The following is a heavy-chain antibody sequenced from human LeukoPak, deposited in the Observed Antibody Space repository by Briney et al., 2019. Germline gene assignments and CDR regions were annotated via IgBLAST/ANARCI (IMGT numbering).Heavy chain of an antibody. CDR2: ISGSGGAT. CDR1: GFTFTSHA. Sequence: GGSLRLSCAASGFTFTSHAMNWVRQAPGKGLDWVSTISGSGGATFYADSVKGRFTISRDNSKNTLYLQMNSLRAEDTALYYCATGLTGSYFTDCWGQGTLVTVSS. J-gene: IGHJ4*02. CDR3: ATGLTGSYFTDC. D-gene: IGHD1-26*01. V-gene: IGHV3-23*01.